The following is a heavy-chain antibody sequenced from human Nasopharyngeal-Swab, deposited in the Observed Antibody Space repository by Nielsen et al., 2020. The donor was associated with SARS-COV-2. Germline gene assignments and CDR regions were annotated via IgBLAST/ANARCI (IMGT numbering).Heavy chain of an antibody. CDR1: GGSIRSYY. Sequence: SETLSLTCTVSGGSIRSYYWSWIRQPPGKGPEWIGYIYYSGSTNYNPSLKSRVTISVDTSKNQFSLKVNSVTAADTAVYYCARDRLSGLDYWGQGTLVTVSS. CDR2: IYYSGST. D-gene: IGHD6-19*01. CDR3: ARDRLSGLDY. J-gene: IGHJ4*02. V-gene: IGHV4-59*01.